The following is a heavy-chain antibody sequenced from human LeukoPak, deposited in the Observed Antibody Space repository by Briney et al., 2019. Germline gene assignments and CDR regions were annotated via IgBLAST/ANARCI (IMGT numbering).Heavy chain of an antibody. CDR1: GGIFSSYA. CDR3: ARAQTNYYYYYGMDV. D-gene: IGHD4-11*01. J-gene: IGHJ6*02. Sequence: GASVKVSCKASGGIFSSYAISWVRQAPGQGLEWMGRIIPILGIANYAQKFQGRVTITADKSTSTAYMELSSLRSEDTAVYYCARAQTNYYYYYGMDVWGQGTTVTVSS. V-gene: IGHV1-69*04. CDR2: IIPILGIA.